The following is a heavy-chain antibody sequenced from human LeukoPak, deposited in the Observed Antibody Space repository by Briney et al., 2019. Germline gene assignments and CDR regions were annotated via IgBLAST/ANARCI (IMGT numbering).Heavy chain of an antibody. D-gene: IGHD6-19*01. J-gene: IGHJ4*02. Sequence: GGSLRLSCAASGFTFSNFWRHWVRQAPGKGLVWVSRINNDGINTNYADSVQGRFTISTDNAQNTLYLQMNSLRDEDTAVYYCARQFSGWTTYWGQGTLVTVSS. V-gene: IGHV3-74*01. CDR2: INNDGINT. CDR3: ARQFSGWTTY. CDR1: GFTFSNFW.